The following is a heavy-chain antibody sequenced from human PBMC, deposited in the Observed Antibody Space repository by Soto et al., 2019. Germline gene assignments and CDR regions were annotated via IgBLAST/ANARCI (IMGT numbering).Heavy chain of an antibody. CDR3: ARGHRYYDFWSGSAGWFDP. V-gene: IGHV1-8*02. D-gene: IGHD3-3*01. Sequence: GQGASKPSGTPFPSLGSTWVRQAPEKGLGWMGGMNPNSGNTGDAQKFQGRVTMTRNTSISTAYMELSSLRSEDTAVYYCARGHRYYDFWSGSAGWFDPWGQGTLVTAPQ. J-gene: IGHJ5*02. CDR2: MNPNSGNT. CDR1: GTPFPSLG.